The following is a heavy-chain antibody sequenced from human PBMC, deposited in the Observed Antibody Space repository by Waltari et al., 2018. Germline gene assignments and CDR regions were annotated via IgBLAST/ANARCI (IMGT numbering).Heavy chain of an antibody. CDR1: GYTFTSYA. D-gene: IGHD3-10*01. CDR2: IKAGKGKK. V-gene: IGHV1-3*01. Sequence: QVQLVQSGAEVKKPGASVRVSCKASGYTFTSYAMHWVRQSPGQGLECMGWIKAGKGKKKYSQKIQGRVTFTRDTSAITAYMELSSLRSEDTAVYYCARDGVLLKFGDSFMDVWGQGTTVTVSS. CDR3: ARDGVLLKFGDSFMDV. J-gene: IGHJ6*02.